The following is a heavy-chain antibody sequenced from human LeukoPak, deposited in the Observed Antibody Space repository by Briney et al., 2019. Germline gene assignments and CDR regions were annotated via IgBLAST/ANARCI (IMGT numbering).Heavy chain of an antibody. J-gene: IGHJ4*02. Sequence: SETLSLTCTVSGGSISSYYWSWIRQPPGEGLEWIGYIYYSGSTNYNPSLKSRVTISVDTSKNQFSLKLSSVTAADTAVYYCARGGSSSNIDYWGQGTLVTVSS. CDR2: IYYSGST. D-gene: IGHD6-6*01. CDR3: ARGGSSSNIDY. V-gene: IGHV4-59*01. CDR1: GGSISSYY.